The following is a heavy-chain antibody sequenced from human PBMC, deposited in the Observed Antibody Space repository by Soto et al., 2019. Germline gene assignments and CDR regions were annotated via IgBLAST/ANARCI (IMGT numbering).Heavy chain of an antibody. J-gene: IGHJ1*01. CDR3: ARDLDGLHDDTSGPFPRPG. CDR1: GGSISSDDYY. CDR2: IHSSGSI. Sequence: PSETLSLTCTVSGGSISSDDYYWGWIRQAPGRGLEWIGYIHSSGSIYYNPSLKSRATMSIDTAGNQFSLKVSSVTVADTAVYYCARDLDGLHDDTSGPFPRPGWGRGTLVTVSS. D-gene: IGHD3-22*01. V-gene: IGHV4-30-4*01.